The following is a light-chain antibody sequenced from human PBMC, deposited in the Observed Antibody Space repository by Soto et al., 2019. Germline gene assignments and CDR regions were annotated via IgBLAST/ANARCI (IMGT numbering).Light chain of an antibody. CDR1: QSVNIY. J-gene: IGKJ2*01. Sequence: EIVMTQSPATLSVSPGERATLSCRASQSVNIYLAWYQQKPGQAPRLLIFGASSRATGIPDRFSGSGSGTDFTLTISRLEPEDFAVYYCQQYGGSPQTFGQGTKLE. CDR2: GAS. V-gene: IGKV3-20*01. CDR3: QQYGGSPQT.